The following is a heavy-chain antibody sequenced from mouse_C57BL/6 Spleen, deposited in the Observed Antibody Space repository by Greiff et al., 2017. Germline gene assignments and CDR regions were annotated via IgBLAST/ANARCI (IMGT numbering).Heavy chain of an antibody. J-gene: IGHJ3*01. CDR2: IGPGRGNT. D-gene: IGHD2-12*01. V-gene: IGHV1-77*01. CDR3: ADSDQCAD. Sequence: VQLQQSGAELVKPGASVKISCKASGYTFTGYCIHWVKQRPGQGLAWIGTIGPGRGNTHYNQKFKGKATLTADKSSSTAYMQLSSLTSEDSAVYFCADSDQCADWGQGTLVTVSA. CDR1: GYTFTGYC.